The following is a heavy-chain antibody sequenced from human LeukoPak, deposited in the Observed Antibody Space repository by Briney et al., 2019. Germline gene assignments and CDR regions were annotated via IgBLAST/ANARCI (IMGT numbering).Heavy chain of an antibody. CDR1: GGTFSSYG. CDR3: ARDPRIVVVAATHWFDP. J-gene: IGHJ5*02. CDR2: ISAYNGNT. V-gene: IGHV1-18*01. D-gene: IGHD2-15*01. Sequence: ASVKVSCKASGGTFSSYGISWVRQAPGQGLEWMEWISAYNGNTNYAQKLQGRVTMTTDTSTSTAYMELRSLRSDDTAVYYCARDPRIVVVAATHWFDPWGQGTLVTVSS.